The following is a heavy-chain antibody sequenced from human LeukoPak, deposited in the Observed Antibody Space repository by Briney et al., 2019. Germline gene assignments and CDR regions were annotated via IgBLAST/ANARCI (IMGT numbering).Heavy chain of an antibody. Sequence: GSLRLSCAASGFTFSSYAMSWVRQAPGKGLEWVSAISGGGDSTYYADSVKGRFTISRDNSKNTLYLQMNSLRAEDTAVYYCAKAPMGFGELLLDYWGQGTLVTVSS. V-gene: IGHV3-23*01. CDR2: ISGGGDST. CDR1: GFTFSSYA. D-gene: IGHD3-10*01. CDR3: AKAPMGFGELLLDY. J-gene: IGHJ4*02.